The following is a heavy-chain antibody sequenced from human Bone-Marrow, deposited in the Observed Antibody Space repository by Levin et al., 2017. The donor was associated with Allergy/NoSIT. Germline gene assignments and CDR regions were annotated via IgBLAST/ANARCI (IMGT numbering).Heavy chain of an antibody. D-gene: IGHD2-21*02. CDR3: TTYTLVVTAIKSEWVDY. V-gene: IGHV3-15*01. J-gene: IGHJ4*02. CDR1: DFTFTNAW. Sequence: SCTASDFTFTNAWMSWVRQAPGKGLEWVGQIKTKGDGETADYAAPVKGRFSISRDDSKNTVYLQMNSLKTEDTAVYYCTTYTLVVTAIKSEWVDYWGQGTLVTVSS. CDR2: IKTKGDGETA.